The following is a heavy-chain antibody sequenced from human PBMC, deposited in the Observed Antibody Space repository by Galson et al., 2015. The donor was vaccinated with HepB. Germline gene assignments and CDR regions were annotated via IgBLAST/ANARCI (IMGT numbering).Heavy chain of an antibody. V-gene: IGHV3-73*01. Sequence: SLRLSCAASGFTFSGSAMHWVRQASGRGLEWVGRIRSKANSYATAYAASVKGRFTISRDDSKNTAYLQMNSLKTEDTAVYYCTSYGSGSKTNSDYWGQGTLVTVSS. CDR3: TSYGSGSKTNSDY. J-gene: IGHJ4*02. CDR2: IRSKANSYAT. CDR1: GFTFSGSA. D-gene: IGHD3-10*01.